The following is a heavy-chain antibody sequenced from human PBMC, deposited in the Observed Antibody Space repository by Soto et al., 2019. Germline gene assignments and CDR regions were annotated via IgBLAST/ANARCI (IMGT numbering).Heavy chain of an antibody. J-gene: IGHJ3*02. CDR3: ARDVSPGSGPYYDAFDI. D-gene: IGHD3-22*01. CDR1: GFTFSDYW. CDR2: IRKDESKK. Sequence: EVQLVESGGGLVQPGESLRLSCSASGFTFSDYWMTWVRQAPGKGLEWVANIRKDESKKSYLDSVRGRFTVSRDNARNLLYLQMDGLRAEDTALYYCARDVSPGSGPYYDAFDIWGQGTMVTVSS. V-gene: IGHV3-7*05.